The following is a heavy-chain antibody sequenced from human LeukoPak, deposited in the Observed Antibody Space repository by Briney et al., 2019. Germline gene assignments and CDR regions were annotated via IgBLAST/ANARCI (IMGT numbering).Heavy chain of an antibody. D-gene: IGHD3-10*01. CDR2: INPVSGGT. V-gene: IGHV1-2*02. CDR1: GYTFTGYY. J-gene: IGHJ4*02. Sequence: ASAKVSCKGSGYTFTGYYFHWVRQAPGQRLEWMGWINPVSGGTVYPQKFQGRVTMTRDTSISTAYMELSRLTSDDTAVYYCARGKTLEGVTIIQSGLDYWGQGTLVTVSS. CDR3: ARGKTLEGVTIIQSGLDY.